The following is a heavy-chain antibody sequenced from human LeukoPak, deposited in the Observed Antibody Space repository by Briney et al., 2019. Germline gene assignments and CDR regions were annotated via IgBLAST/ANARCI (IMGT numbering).Heavy chain of an antibody. Sequence: SVKISCKASGGTFSSYTISWVRQAPGQGLEWMGRIIPILGIADYAQKFQGRVTITADKSTSTAYMELSSLRSEDTAVYYCARSLRSGSYVDYWGQGTLVTVSS. CDR1: GGTFSSYT. J-gene: IGHJ4*02. D-gene: IGHD1-26*01. V-gene: IGHV1-69*02. CDR3: ARSLRSGSYVDY. CDR2: IIPILGIA.